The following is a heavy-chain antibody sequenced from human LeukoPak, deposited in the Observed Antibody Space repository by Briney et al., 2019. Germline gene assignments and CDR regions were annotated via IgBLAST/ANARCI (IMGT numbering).Heavy chain of an antibody. D-gene: IGHD5-18*01. J-gene: IGHJ4*02. V-gene: IGHV3-11*01. Sequence: GGPLRLSCAASGFTFSDYYMSWIRQPPGKGPEWVSYISTSGTTIYYADSVKGRFTISRDNAKNSLYLQMNSLRAEDTAFYYCAAGRNSYAYFDSWGQGALVTVSS. CDR3: AAGRNSYAYFDS. CDR2: ISTSGTTI. CDR1: GFTFSDYY.